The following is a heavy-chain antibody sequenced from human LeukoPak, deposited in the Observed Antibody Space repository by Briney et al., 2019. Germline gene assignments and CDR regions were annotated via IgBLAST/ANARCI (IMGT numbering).Heavy chain of an antibody. J-gene: IGHJ4*02. CDR3: ARTTSFTASGYDS. Sequence: ASVKVSCKASGYTFTSYHINWVRQASGQGLEWMAWINPDTGDRGSARKFQDRVTITSDTSIRTAYMELSSLSSEDTAVYFCARTTSFTASGYDSWGQGTLVTVSS. CDR1: GYTFTSYH. CDR2: INPDTGDR. D-gene: IGHD6-25*01. V-gene: IGHV1-8*03.